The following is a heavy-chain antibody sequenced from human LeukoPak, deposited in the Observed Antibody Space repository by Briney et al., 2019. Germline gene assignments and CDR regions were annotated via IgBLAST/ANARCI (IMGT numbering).Heavy chain of an antibody. D-gene: IGHD3-10*02. CDR1: GGSISSYY. CDR2: IYYSGNT. J-gene: IGHJ4*02. Sequence: SETLSLTCTVSGGSISSYYWSWIRQPPGKGLEWIGYIYYSGNTDYNPSLKSRVAISVDTSKNQFSLKLSSVTVADTAVYYCARSTGSTMFIDYWGQGTLVAVSS. CDR3: ARSTGSTMFIDY. V-gene: IGHV4-59*01.